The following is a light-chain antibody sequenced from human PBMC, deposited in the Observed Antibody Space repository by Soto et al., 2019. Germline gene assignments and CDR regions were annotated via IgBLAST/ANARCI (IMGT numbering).Light chain of an antibody. J-gene: IGKJ1*01. V-gene: IGKV3-20*01. CDR3: QQYDSSRT. Sequence: EIVLTQSPGTLSLSPGERATLSCRASQSVSSTFLAWYQQKPGQAPRVLIYGSSARAADIPDRFSGSGSGTDFTLTISRLEPEDFAVYYCQQYDSSRTFGQGTKVEMK. CDR2: GSS. CDR1: QSVSSTF.